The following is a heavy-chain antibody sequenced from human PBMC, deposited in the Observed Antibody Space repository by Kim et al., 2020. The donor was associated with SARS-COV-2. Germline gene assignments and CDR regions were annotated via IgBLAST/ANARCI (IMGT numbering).Heavy chain of an antibody. Sequence: GGSLRLSCAASGFTFSSYSMNWVRQAPGKGLEWVSYISSSSSTIYYADSVKGRFTISRDNAKNSLYLQMNSLRDEDTAVYYCAGYYDSGIHYWGQGTLVTVSA. CDR1: GFTFSSYS. CDR3: AGYYDSGIHY. J-gene: IGHJ4*02. D-gene: IGHD3-10*01. CDR2: ISSSSSTI. V-gene: IGHV3-48*02.